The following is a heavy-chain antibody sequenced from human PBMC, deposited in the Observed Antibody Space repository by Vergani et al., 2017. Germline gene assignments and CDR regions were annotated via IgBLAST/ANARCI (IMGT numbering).Heavy chain of an antibody. CDR2: IYYSGST. J-gene: IGHJ4*02. V-gene: IGHV4-31*03. D-gene: IGHD5-24*01. CDR3: ASMNTVEMATIHSYYFDY. CDR1: GGSISSGGYY. Sequence: QVQLQESGPGLVKPSQTLSLTCTVSGGSISSGGYYWSWIRQHPGKGLEWIGYIYYSGSTYYNPSLKSRVTISVDTSKNQFSLKLSSVTAADTAVYYCASMNTVEMATIHSYYFDYWGQGTLVTVSS.